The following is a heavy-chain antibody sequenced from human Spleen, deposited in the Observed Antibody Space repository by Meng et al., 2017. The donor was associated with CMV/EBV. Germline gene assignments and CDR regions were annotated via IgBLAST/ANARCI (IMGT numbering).Heavy chain of an antibody. J-gene: IGHJ4*02. CDR2: ISGSGGST. CDR3: ARSSRIDY. Sequence: GESLKISCAASGFTFSSYAMSWVRQAPGKGLEWVSAISGSGGSTYYADSVKGRFTISRDNSKNTLYLQMNSLRAEDTAVYYCARSSRIDYWGQGTLVTVSS. D-gene: IGHD1-14*01. V-gene: IGHV3-23*01. CDR1: GFTFSSYA.